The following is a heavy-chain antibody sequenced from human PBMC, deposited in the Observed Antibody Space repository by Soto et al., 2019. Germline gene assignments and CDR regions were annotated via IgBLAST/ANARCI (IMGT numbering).Heavy chain of an antibody. Sequence: PGGSLRLSCAASGSIFGGYGMHWVLQAPGKGLEWVAGIRFDGSNENYADSANGRLTISRDNSKNMPYLQMKRMSVADTDVYYCERDGVGATVFFGSFDHWGQGALVTVSS. CDR2: IRFDGSNE. CDR3: ERDGVGATVFFGSFDH. J-gene: IGHJ4*02. CDR1: GSIFGGYG. D-gene: IGHD1-26*01. V-gene: IGHV3-33*01.